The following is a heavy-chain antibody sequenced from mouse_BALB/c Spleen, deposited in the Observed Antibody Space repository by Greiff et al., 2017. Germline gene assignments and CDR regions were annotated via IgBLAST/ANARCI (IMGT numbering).Heavy chain of an antibody. J-gene: IGHJ4*01. CDR2: IYPGSGST. CDR3: TRNSYYAMDY. CDR1: GYTFTSYW. Sequence: LQQPGSELVRPGASVKLSCKASGYTFTSYWMHWVKQRHGQGLEWIGNIYPGSGSTNYDEKFKSKGTLTVDASSSTAYMHLSSLTSEDSAVYYCTRNSYYAMDYWGQGTSVTVSS. V-gene: IGHV1S22*01.